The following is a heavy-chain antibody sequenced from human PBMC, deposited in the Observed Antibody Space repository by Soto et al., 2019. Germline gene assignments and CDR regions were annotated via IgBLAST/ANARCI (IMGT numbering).Heavy chain of an antibody. CDR3: ARGRYGDY. V-gene: IGHV1-18*01. CDR2: ISAHNGNT. D-gene: IGHD4-17*01. Sequence: QVHLVQSGAEVKKPGASVKVSCQASGYAFTTYGITWVRQAPGQGLEWMGWISAHNGNTNYAQKLQGRVTVTRDTSPSTAYMELSSLRSEDTAVYYCARGRYGDYWGQGALVTVSS. CDR1: GYAFTTYG. J-gene: IGHJ4*02.